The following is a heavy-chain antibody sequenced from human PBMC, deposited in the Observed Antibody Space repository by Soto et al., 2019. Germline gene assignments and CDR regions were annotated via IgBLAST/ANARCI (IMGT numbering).Heavy chain of an antibody. D-gene: IGHD3-10*01. CDR2: INHSGST. CDR3: ARRFGHSYYYYYGMDV. V-gene: IGHV4-34*01. Sequence: PSETLSLTCAVYGGSFSGYYWSWIRQPPGKGLEWIGEINHSGSTNYNPSLKSRVTISVDTSKNQFSLKLSSVTAADTAVYYCARRFGHSYYYYYGMDVWGQGTTVTVSS. J-gene: IGHJ6*02. CDR1: GGSFSGYY.